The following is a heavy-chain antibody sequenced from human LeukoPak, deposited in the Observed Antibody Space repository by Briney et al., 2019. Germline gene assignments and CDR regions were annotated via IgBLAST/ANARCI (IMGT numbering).Heavy chain of an antibody. D-gene: IGHD7-27*01. CDR1: GLMFSKYA. J-gene: IGHJ4*02. CDR2: ISGSGDST. Sequence: PGGSLRLSCAASGLMFSKYAMSWVRQAPGKGLEWVSTISGSGDSTYYADSVKGRFTISRDNSKNTLYLQMNSLRAEDTAVYYCAGTWGYYFDYWGQGTLVTVSS. V-gene: IGHV3-23*01. CDR3: AGTWGYYFDY.